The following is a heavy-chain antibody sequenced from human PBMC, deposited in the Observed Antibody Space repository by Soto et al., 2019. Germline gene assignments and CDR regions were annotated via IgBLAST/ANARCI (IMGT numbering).Heavy chain of an antibody. CDR3: ARNRGSYALDY. D-gene: IGHD1-26*01. J-gene: IGHJ4*02. Sequence: QVQLVQSGAEVKKPGASVKVSCKASGYTFTSYGIIWVRQAPGQGLEWMGWISAYNGNTHYAQKLQGRVTMTTDTSTSTAYIELSSLRSDDTAVYYCARNRGSYALDYWGQGTLVTVSS. CDR2: ISAYNGNT. CDR1: GYTFTSYG. V-gene: IGHV1-18*01.